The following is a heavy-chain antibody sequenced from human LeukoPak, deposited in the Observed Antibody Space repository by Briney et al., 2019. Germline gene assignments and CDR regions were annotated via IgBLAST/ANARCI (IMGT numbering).Heavy chain of an antibody. Sequence: ASVKVTCKASGYNFLNYVISWVRQAPGQGLEWMGGIIPIFGTANYAQKFQGRVTITADESTSTAYMELSSLRSEDTAVYYCARDSKVVPAAIDAFDIWGQGTMVTVSS. D-gene: IGHD2-2*02. CDR3: ARDSKVVPAAIDAFDI. CDR1: GYNFLNYV. V-gene: IGHV1-69*13. CDR2: IIPIFGTA. J-gene: IGHJ3*02.